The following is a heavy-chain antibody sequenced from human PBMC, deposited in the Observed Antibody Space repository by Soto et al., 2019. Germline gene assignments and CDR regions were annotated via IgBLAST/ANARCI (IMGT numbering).Heavy chain of an antibody. CDR1: GFTFSSYG. CDR2: IWYDGSNK. D-gene: IGHD6-6*01. CDR3: ARDLGQLVPGGMDV. J-gene: IGHJ6*02. Sequence: QPGGSLRLSCAASGFTFSSYGMHWVRQAPGKGLEWVAVIWYDGSNKYYADSVKGRFTISRDNSKNTLYLQMNSLRAEDTAVYYCARDLGQLVPGGMDVWGQGTTVTVSS. V-gene: IGHV3-33*01.